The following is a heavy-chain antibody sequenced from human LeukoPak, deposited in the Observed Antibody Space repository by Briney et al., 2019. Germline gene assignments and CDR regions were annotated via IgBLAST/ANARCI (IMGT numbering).Heavy chain of an antibody. V-gene: IGHV3-7*01. D-gene: IGHD6-19*01. J-gene: IGHJ4*02. CDR1: GFTFSSYW. CDR2: IKQDGSEK. Sequence: GGSLRRSCAASGFTFSSYWMSWVRQAPGKGLEWVANIKQDGSEKYYVDSVKGRFTISRDNAKNSLYLQMNSLRAEDTAVYYCARVSGWYGAYFDYWGQGTLVTVSS. CDR3: ARVSGWYGAYFDY.